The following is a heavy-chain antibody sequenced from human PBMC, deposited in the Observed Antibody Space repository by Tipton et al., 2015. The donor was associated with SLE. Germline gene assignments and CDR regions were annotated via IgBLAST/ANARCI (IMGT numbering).Heavy chain of an antibody. CDR1: GFTFDDYA. D-gene: IGHD1-26*01. J-gene: IGHJ6*04. CDR3: AKAWGGATPPGDV. CDR2: ISWNSGSI. V-gene: IGHV3-9*01. Sequence: RSLRLSCAASGFTFDDYAMHWVRQAPGKGLEWVSGISWNSGSIGYADSVKGRFTISRDNAKNSLYLQMNSLRAEDTALYYCAKAWGGATPPGDVWGKGTTVTVSS.